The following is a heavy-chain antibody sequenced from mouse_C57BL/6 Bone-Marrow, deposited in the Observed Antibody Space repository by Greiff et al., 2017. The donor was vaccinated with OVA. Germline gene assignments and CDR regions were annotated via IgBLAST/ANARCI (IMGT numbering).Heavy chain of an antibody. CDR1: GYTFTDYE. J-gene: IGHJ2*01. D-gene: IGHD1-1*01. V-gene: IGHV1-15*01. CDR2: IDPETGGT. CDR3: TRSYSLFDY. Sequence: VQLQQSGAELVRPGASVTLSCKASGYTFTDYEMHWVKQTPVHGLEWIGAIDPETGGTAYNQKFKGKAILTADKSSSTAYMELRSLTSEDSAVYYCTRSYSLFDYWGQGTTLTVSA.